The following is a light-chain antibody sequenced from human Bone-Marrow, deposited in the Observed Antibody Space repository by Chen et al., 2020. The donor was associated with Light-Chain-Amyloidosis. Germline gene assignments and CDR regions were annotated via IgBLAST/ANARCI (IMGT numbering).Light chain of an antibody. J-gene: IGKJ4*01. CDR2: GSS. Sequence: DIVLTKSPGTLPLSPGEGANLSCRASKTIGSNYLPWYQQKFGQAPRILIYGSSSRATGIPAMFTGSGSGTDFTLTINTLVPEDFAVYDCQQDSTSPLTFGGGTKAEI. CDR1: KTIGSNY. V-gene: IGKV3-20*01. CDR3: QQDSTSPLT.